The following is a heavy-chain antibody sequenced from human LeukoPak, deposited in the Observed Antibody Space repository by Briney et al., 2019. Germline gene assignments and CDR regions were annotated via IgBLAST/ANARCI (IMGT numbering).Heavy chain of an antibody. J-gene: IGHJ4*02. V-gene: IGHV1-24*01. CDR2: FDPEDGET. CDR3: ATDLVGATLWVVY. D-gene: IGHD1-26*01. CDR1: GYTLTELS. Sequence: GASVNVSCKVSGYTLTELSTHWVRQAPGKGLEWMGGFDPEDGETIYAQKFQGRVTMTEDTSTDTAYMELSSLRPEDTAVYYCATDLVGATLWVVYWGQGTLVTVSS.